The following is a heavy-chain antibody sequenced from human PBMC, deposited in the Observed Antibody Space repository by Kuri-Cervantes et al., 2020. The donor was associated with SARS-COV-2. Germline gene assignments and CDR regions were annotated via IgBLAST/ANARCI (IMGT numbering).Heavy chain of an antibody. CDR1: GFTFSSYA. CDR2: IYSGGSST. Sequence: GGSLRLSCAASGFTFSSYAMSWVRQAPGKGLEWVSVIYSGGSSTYYADSVKGRFTISRDNSKNTLYLQMNSLRAEDTAVYYCARDLNGGSDYWGQGTLVTVSS. CDR3: ARDLNGGSDY. V-gene: IGHV3-23*03. J-gene: IGHJ4*02. D-gene: IGHD3-10*01.